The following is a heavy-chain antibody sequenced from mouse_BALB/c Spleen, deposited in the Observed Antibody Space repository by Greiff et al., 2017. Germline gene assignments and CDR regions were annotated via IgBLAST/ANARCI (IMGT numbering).Heavy chain of an antibody. V-gene: IGHV1-15*01. J-gene: IGHJ4*01. CDR3: TRWRDLDY. CDR1: GYTFTDYE. Sequence: VQLQQSGAELVRPGASVTLSCKASGYTFTDYEMHWVKQTPVHGLEWIGAIDPETGGTAYNQKFKGKATLTADKSSSTAYMELRSLTSEDSAVYYCTRWRDLDYWGQGTSVTVSS. CDR2: IDPETGGT.